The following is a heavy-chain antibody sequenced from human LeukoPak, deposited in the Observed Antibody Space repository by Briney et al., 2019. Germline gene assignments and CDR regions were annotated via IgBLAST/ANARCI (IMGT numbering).Heavy chain of an antibody. Sequence: SETLSLTCTVSGGSISTFYWSWLRQPPGKGLEWIGYIFHTGHSNHNPSLKGRVTISVDTSKNQFSLNLNSVTAADTAMYYCARHYLTTHDAFDIWGQGTMVTVSS. CDR3: ARHYLTTHDAFDI. CDR2: IFHTGHS. J-gene: IGHJ3*02. V-gene: IGHV4-59*08. D-gene: IGHD4-11*01. CDR1: GGSISTFY.